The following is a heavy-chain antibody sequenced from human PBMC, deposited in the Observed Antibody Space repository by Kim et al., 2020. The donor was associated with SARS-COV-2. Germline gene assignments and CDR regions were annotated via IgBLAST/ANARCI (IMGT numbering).Heavy chain of an antibody. Sequence: ASVKVSCKASGYTFTTYDMNWVRQAPGQGLEWMGRINTNTGNPTYAQGFTGRFVFSLDTSVSTAYLQINSLKAEDTAVYYCARDRGGGVANSWGQGTLVTVSS. CDR2: INTNTGNP. CDR1: GYTFTTYD. J-gene: IGHJ4*02. V-gene: IGHV7-4-1*02. CDR3: ARDRGGGVANS. D-gene: IGHD5-12*01.